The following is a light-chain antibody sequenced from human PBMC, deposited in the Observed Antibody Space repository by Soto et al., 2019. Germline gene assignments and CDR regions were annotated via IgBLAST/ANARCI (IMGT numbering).Light chain of an antibody. CDR3: SSYTIGSTYV. CDR1: SSDVGTYDD. Sequence: QSVLTQPASVSASPGQWITISCTGTSSDVGTYDDVSWYRQHPGKAPRLLIYEVTNRPSGVSNRFSGSKSGDTASLTISGLQAEDEGDYYCSSYTIGSTYVFGSGTKV. V-gene: IGLV2-14*01. CDR2: EVT. J-gene: IGLJ1*01.